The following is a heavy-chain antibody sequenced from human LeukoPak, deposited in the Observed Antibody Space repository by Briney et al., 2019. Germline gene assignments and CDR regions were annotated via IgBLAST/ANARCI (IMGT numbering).Heavy chain of an antibody. CDR2: IKQDGSEK. D-gene: IGHD2-15*01. J-gene: IGHJ4*02. CDR1: GFTSSSYW. Sequence: PGGSLRLSCAVSGFTSSSYWMSWVRQAPGKGLVWVANIKQDGSEKYYVDSVKGRFTISRDNAKNSLYLQMNSLRAEDTAVYYCARAPYCIGGSCRFDYWGQGTLVTVSS. CDR3: ARAPYCIGGSCRFDY. V-gene: IGHV3-7*03.